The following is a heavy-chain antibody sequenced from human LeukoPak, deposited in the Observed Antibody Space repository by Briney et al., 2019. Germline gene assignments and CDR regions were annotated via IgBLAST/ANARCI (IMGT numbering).Heavy chain of an antibody. V-gene: IGHV1-18*01. D-gene: IGHD3-16*01. CDR2: ISAYNGDT. Sequence: ASVKVSCKASGFTFTNYGISWVRQAPGQGLEWMGWISAYNGDTNYAQKLQDRVTMTTDTSTSTAYMELRSLRSDDTAMYYCARDEGVGERGAYWGQGTRVTVSS. J-gene: IGHJ4*02. CDR3: ARDEGVGERGAY. CDR1: GFTFTNYG.